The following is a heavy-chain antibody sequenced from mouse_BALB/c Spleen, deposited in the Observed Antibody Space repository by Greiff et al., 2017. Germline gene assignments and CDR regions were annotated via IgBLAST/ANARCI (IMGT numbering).Heavy chain of an antibody. CDR2: ISSGGSYT. Sequence: EVQLVESGGDLVKPGGSLKLSCAASGFTFSSYGMSWVRQTPDKRLEWVATISSGGSYTYYPDSVKGRFTISRDNAKNTLYLQMSSLKSEDTAMYYCARAAIYWGQGTLVTVSA. CDR3: ARAAIY. V-gene: IGHV5-6*01. J-gene: IGHJ3*01. CDR1: GFTFSSYG.